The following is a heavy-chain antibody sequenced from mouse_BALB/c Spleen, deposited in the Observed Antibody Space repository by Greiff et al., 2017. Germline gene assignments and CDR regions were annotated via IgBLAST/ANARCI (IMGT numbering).Heavy chain of an antibody. CDR1: GFTFSSYG. Sequence: EVQRVESGGDLVKPGGSLKLSCAASGFTFSSYGMSWVRQTPDKRLEWVATISSGGSYTYYPDSVKGRFTISRDNAKNTLYLQMSSLKSEDTAMYYCARHGLRHYYFDYWGQGTTLTVSS. CDR2: ISSGGSYT. D-gene: IGHD1-2*01. J-gene: IGHJ2*01. CDR3: ARHGLRHYYFDY. V-gene: IGHV5-6*01.